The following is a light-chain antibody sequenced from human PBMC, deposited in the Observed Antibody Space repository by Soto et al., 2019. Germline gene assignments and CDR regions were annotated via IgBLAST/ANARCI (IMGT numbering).Light chain of an antibody. J-gene: IGKJ1*01. CDR2: SAS. CDR3: QQYNNWPWT. CDR1: QSISDT. V-gene: IGKV3-15*01. Sequence: EIVMTQSPSTLYVSPGERATLSCRASQSISDTLAWYQQKPGQAPRLLIYSASRRATGFPARFSGSGSGTDFTLTISSLQSEDFAVYYCQQYNNWPWTFGQGTKVDI.